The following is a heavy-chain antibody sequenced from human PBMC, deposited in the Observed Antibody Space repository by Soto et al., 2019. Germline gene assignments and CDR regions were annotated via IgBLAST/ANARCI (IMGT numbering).Heavy chain of an antibody. J-gene: IGHJ6*02. CDR3: ARAGEEDIVATIPGYYYYYGMDV. V-gene: IGHV1-2*04. D-gene: IGHD5-12*01. CDR2: INPNSGGT. CDR1: GYTFTGYY. Sequence: GASVKVSCKASGYTFTGYYMHWVRQAPGQGLEWMGWINPNSGGTNYAQKFQGWVTMTRDTSISTAYMELSRLRSDDTAVYYCARAGEEDIVATIPGYYYYYGMDVWGQGTTVTVS.